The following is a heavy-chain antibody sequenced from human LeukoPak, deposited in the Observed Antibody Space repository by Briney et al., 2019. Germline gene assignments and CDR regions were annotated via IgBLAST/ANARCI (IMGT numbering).Heavy chain of an antibody. J-gene: IGHJ1*01. CDR2: INSDGSST. Sequence: PGGSLRLSCTTSGFNFRAYWMHWVRQAPGKGLVWVSRINSDGSSTSYADSVKGRFTISRDNAKNTLYLQMNSLRAEDTAVYYCARVGSASPSFQHWGQGTLVTVSS. CDR1: GFNFRAYW. D-gene: IGHD2-2*01. CDR3: ARVGSASPSFQH. V-gene: IGHV3-74*01.